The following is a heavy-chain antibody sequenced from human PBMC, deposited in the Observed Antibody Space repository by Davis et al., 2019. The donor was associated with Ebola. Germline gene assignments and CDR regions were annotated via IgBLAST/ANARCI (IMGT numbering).Heavy chain of an antibody. J-gene: IGHJ4*02. D-gene: IGHD6-6*01. CDR2: LRSKSNSYAT. Sequence: GESLKTPFAAPGFTLSGFAMHLVRQASGKGLELVGRLRSKSNSYATAYAASVKGRFTISRDDSKNKLYLQMNSLRAEDTAVYYCTAYSSSSNFDYWGQGTLVTVSS. V-gene: IGHV3-73*01. CDR3: TAYSSSSNFDY. CDR1: GFTLSGFA.